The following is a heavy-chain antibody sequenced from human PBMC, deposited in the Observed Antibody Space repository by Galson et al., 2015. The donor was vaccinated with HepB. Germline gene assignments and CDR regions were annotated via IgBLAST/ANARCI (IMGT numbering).Heavy chain of an antibody. V-gene: IGHV1-18*01. CDR3: TRERGDYGDRPNYFDF. Sequence: QSGAEVKKPGASVTVSCKASGFTFTMFGISWVRLATGQGLEWMGRISANNGKTKYAKNFQGRVTMTTDTSTSTAYMELRSLRSDDTAVYYCTRERGDYGDRPNYFDFWGQGTLVSVSS. CDR2: ISANNGKT. D-gene: IGHD4-17*01. J-gene: IGHJ4*02. CDR1: GFTFTMFG.